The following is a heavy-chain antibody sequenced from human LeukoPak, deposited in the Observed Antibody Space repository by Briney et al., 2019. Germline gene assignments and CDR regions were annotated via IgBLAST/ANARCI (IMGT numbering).Heavy chain of an antibody. CDR3: ARRAFPYYYDSSGVDALDI. Sequence: GESLKISCKGSGYSFTSYWIGWVRQMPGKGLEWMGILYPGDSDTRYSPSFEGQVTISVDKSINTAYLQWSSLKASDTAMYYCARRAFPYYYDSSGVDALDIWGQGTMVTVSS. CDR1: GYSFTSYW. CDR2: LYPGDSDT. J-gene: IGHJ3*02. D-gene: IGHD3-22*01. V-gene: IGHV5-51*01.